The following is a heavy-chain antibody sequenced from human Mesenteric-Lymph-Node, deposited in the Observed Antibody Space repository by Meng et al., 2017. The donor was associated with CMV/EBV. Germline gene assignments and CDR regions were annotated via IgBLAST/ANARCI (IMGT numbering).Heavy chain of an antibody. Sequence: ASVKVSCKASGYTFTSYGISWVRQAPGQGLEWMGWISAYNGNTNYAQKLQGRVTMTTDTSTSTAYMELRSLRSDDTAVYYCARDNMVRGNDAFDIWGQGTMVTVSS. CDR3: ARDNMVRGNDAFDI. D-gene: IGHD3-10*01. CDR1: GYTFTSYG. CDR2: ISAYNGNT. V-gene: IGHV1-18*01. J-gene: IGHJ3*02.